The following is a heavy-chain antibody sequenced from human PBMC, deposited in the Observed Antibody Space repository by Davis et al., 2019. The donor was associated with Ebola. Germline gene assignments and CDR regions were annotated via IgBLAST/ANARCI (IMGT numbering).Heavy chain of an antibody. J-gene: IGHJ4*02. Sequence: GESLKISCAASGFTFSDDYMSWIRQAPGKGLEWVSCISGSGDAIYYADSVKGRFTISRDNAKNSLYLQMNSLGAEDTAVYYCARDAMTATKLDYWGQGTLVTVSS. V-gene: IGHV3-11*01. D-gene: IGHD2-21*02. CDR1: GFTFSDDY. CDR2: ISGSGDAI. CDR3: ARDAMTATKLDY.